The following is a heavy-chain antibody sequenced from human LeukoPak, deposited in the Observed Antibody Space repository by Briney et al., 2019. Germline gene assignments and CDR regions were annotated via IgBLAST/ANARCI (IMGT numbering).Heavy chain of an antibody. V-gene: IGHV1-8*01. CDR2: MNPNSGNT. D-gene: IGHD1-26*01. J-gene: IGHJ4*02. CDR1: GYTFTSYD. CDR3: ARVRSGSYYDFDY. Sequence: ASVKVSCMASGYTFTSYDINWVRQATGQGLEWMGWMNPNSGNTGYAQKFQGRVTMTRNTSISTAYMELSSLRSEDTAVYYCARVRSGSYYDFDYWGQGTLVTVSS.